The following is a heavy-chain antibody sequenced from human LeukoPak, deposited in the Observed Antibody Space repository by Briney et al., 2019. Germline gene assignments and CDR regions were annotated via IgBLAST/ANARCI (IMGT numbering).Heavy chain of an antibody. Sequence: GGSLRLSCAASGFTFSRYWMSWVRQAPGRGLEWVANIKQDGSEKYYVDSVKGRFTISRDNANNSLYLQMNSLRVEDTAVYYCARDRVEGAADYWGQGILVTVSS. CDR1: GFTFSRYW. J-gene: IGHJ4*02. V-gene: IGHV3-7*01. CDR3: ARDRVEGAADY. D-gene: IGHD1-26*01. CDR2: IKQDGSEK.